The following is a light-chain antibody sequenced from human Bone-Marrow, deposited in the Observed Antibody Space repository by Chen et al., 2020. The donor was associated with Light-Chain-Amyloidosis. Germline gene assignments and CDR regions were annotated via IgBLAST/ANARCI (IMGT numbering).Light chain of an antibody. CDR2: WAS. Sequence: DIVMTLSPDSLAVYLGERATINCKSSQTVLYNSNNKNFLAWYQQKPGQSPKLRIYWASTREFGVPDRFSGSGSGTDFTLTISNLQAEDVAVYYCQQYFGTPLTFGGGTKVEIK. J-gene: IGKJ4*01. V-gene: IGKV4-1*01. CDR3: QQYFGTPLT. CDR1: QTVLYNSNNKNF.